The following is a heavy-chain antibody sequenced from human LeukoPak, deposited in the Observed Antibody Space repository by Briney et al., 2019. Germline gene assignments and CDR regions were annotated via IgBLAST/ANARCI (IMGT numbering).Heavy chain of an antibody. J-gene: IGHJ4*02. CDR2: ISAYNGNT. CDR3: ARDHPSLDFWSGYSRNFDY. V-gene: IGHV1-18*04. Sequence: ASVKVSCKASGYTFTGYYMHWVRQAPGQGLEWMGWISAYNGNTNYAQKLQGRITMTTDTSTSTAYMELRSLRSDDTAVYYCARDHPSLDFWSGYSRNFDYWGQGTLVTVSS. CDR1: GYTFTGYY. D-gene: IGHD3-3*01.